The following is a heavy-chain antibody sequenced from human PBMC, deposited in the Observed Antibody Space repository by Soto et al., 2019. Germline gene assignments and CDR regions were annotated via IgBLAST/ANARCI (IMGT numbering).Heavy chain of an antibody. V-gene: IGHV5-51*01. CDR1: GYSFTNYW. Sequence: VDSLHISCKGSGYSFTNYWIGWVRQMPGKGLEWMGIIYPGDSDTRYSPSFQGQVTISADKSISTAYLQWSSLKASDAAMYFWASRYIAPPATALDPWGQGTRVTVS. D-gene: IGHD6-13*01. CDR2: IYPGDSDT. J-gene: IGHJ5*02. CDR3: ASRYIAPPATALDP.